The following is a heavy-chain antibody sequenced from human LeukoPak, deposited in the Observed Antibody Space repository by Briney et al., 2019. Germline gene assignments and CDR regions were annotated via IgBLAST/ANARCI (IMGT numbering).Heavy chain of an antibody. V-gene: IGHV3-20*04. J-gene: IGHJ4*02. CDR3: VRGGVAASGDY. D-gene: IGHD3-10*01. CDR2: INWNGDSP. CDR1: GFSFDDYG. Sequence: GGSLILSCAVSGFSFDDYGMTWVRQGPRKGLEWVSSINWNGDSPRYADSVKGRFTISRDNAKDSLYLQMSSLRDDDTALYYCVRGGVAASGDYWGQGTLVTVSS.